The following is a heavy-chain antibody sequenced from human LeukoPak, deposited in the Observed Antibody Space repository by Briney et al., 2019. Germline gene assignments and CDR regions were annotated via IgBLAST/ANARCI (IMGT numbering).Heavy chain of an antibody. CDR1: GFTFSNAW. D-gene: IGHD6-19*01. J-gene: IGHJ4*02. V-gene: IGHV3-15*01. Sequence: GGSLRLSCAASGFTFSNAWMSWVRQAPGKGLEWVSRIKSKTDGGTTDYAAPVKGRFTISRDDSKNTLYLQMNSLKAEDTAVYYCARDRSGWYDYWGQGTLVTVSS. CDR3: ARDRSGWYDY. CDR2: IKSKTDGGTT.